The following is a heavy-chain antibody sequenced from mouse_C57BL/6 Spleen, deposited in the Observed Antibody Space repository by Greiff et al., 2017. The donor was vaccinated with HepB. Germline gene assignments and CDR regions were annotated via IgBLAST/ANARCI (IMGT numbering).Heavy chain of an antibody. J-gene: IGHJ2*01. CDR3: ERTYDY. CDR2: IYPGDGDT. CDR1: GYAFSSSW. Sequence: VKLQQSGPELVKPGASVKISCKASGYAFSSSWMNWVKQRPGKGLEWIGRIYPGDGDTNYNGKFKGKATLTADKSSSTAYMQLSSLTSEGSAVYFSERTYDYWGQGTTLTVSS. V-gene: IGHV1-82*01.